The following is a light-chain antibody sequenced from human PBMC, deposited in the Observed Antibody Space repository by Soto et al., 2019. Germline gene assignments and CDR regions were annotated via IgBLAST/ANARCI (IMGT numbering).Light chain of an antibody. J-gene: IGKJ1*01. V-gene: IGKV1-5*03. CDR3: QQYHNYWT. CDR1: RSISSW. CDR2: QAS. Sequence: DIQMTQSPSTLSASVGDRVTITCRASRSISSWLAWYQHKPGKAPKVLIYQASGLESGVPSRFSGSGSGTEFSLTISGLQADDYATYYYQQYHNYWTFGQGTKVEMK.